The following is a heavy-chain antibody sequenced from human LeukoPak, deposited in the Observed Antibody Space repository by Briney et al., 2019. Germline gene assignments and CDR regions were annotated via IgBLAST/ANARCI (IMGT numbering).Heavy chain of an antibody. V-gene: IGHV1-2*02. CDR2: INPNSGGT. CDR3: VRVLGMITFGGVIVIEPFDY. J-gene: IGHJ4*02. CDR1: GYTFTGYY. D-gene: IGHD3-16*02. Sequence: ASVKVSCKASGYTFTGYYMHWVRQAPGQGLEWMGWINPNSGGTNYAQKFQGRVTMTRDTSISTAYMELSRLRSDDTAVYYCVRVLGMITFGGVIVIEPFDYWGQGTLVTVSS.